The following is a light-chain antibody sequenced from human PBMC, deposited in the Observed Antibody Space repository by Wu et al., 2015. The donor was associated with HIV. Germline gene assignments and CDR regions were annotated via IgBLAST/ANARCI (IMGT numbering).Light chain of an antibody. Sequence: EKVMTQSPLTLSVSPGERATFSCRASQNVSTNLAWYQQKPGQPPKLLLYGASTRATGIPPRFSGSGSETDFTLAINSVQSEDFAVYYCQQYSNWPFYTFGQGTKLEVK. CDR3: QQYSNWPFYT. CDR1: QNVSTN. J-gene: IGKJ2*01. V-gene: IGKV3-15*01. CDR2: GAS.